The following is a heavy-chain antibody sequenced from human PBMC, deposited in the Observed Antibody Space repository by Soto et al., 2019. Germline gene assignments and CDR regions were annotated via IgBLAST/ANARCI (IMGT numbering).Heavy chain of an antibody. Sequence: GGSLRLSCTASGFTFSDHGMHWVRQAPGRGLEWVSSISGSVGSTFYADSVKGRFTISRDNSMNTLYLQMNSLRAEDTAVYYCAKDRTIASRNFDSWGQGALVTVSS. D-gene: IGHD6-6*01. J-gene: IGHJ4*02. CDR1: GFTFSDHG. CDR3: AKDRTIASRNFDS. CDR2: ISGSVGST. V-gene: IGHV3-23*01.